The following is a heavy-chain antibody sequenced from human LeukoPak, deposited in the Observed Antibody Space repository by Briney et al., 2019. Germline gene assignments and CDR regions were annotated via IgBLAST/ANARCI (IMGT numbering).Heavy chain of an antibody. V-gene: IGHV4-34*01. CDR3: ASALFGGGQKVLVA. CDR2: INHSGST. Sequence: PSETLSLTCAVYGGSFSGYYWSWIRQPPGKGLEWIGEINHSGSTNYNPSLKSRVTISVDTSKNQFSLKLSSVTAADTAVYYCASALFGGGQKVLVAWGQGTLVTVSS. D-gene: IGHD2-15*01. CDR1: GGSFSGYY. J-gene: IGHJ4*02.